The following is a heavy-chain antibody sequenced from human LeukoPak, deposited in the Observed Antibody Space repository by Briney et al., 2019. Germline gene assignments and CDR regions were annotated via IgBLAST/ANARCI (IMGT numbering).Heavy chain of an antibody. Sequence: GGSLRLSCAASGFAISSYTMNWVRLAPGKGLEWVSSISSSGGKMYYADSLKGRFTVSRDNANNSLYLQMNSLRTDDTAVYYCARALEADYWGQGTLVTVSS. V-gene: IGHV3-21*01. CDR3: ARALEADY. CDR2: ISSSGGKM. J-gene: IGHJ4*02. CDR1: GFAISSYT.